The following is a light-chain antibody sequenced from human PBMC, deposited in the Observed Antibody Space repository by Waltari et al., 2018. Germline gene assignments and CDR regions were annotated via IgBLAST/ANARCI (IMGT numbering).Light chain of an antibody. CDR1: QSVLYNSNDKNY. J-gene: IGKJ1*01. Sequence: DIVMTQSPEFLAVSLGERATINCKSSQSVLYNSNDKNYLAWYQQKPGQPPKLLIYWASTRQSGVPDRFSGCGSGTDFTLTINSLQAEDVAVYYCQQYYSRRTFGRGTRVEIK. CDR2: WAS. V-gene: IGKV4-1*01. CDR3: QQYYSRRT.